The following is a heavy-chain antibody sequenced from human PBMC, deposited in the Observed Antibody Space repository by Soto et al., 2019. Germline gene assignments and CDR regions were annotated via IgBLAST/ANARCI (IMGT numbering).Heavy chain of an antibody. V-gene: IGHV3-21*01. CDR1: GFTFSNYS. J-gene: IGHJ6*02. CDR2: ISSRSDI. CDR3: AREYTAWPLAYGLEF. Sequence: GGSLRLSCVGSGFTFSNYSINWVRQAPGKGLEWVSSISSRSDIYYADSVKGRFTISRDNAKNSVSLQMNSLRAEDTAVYYCAREYTAWPLAYGLEFWGQGTTVPVSS. D-gene: IGHD2-2*02.